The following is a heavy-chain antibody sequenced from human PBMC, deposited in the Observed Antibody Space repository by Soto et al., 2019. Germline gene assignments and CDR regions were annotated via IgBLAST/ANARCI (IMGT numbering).Heavy chain of an antibody. CDR2: IRSKAYGGTT. J-gene: IGHJ4*02. CDR1: GFTFGDYA. Sequence: GGSLRLSCTASGFTFGDYAMSWVRQAPGKGLEWVGFIRSKAYGGTTEYAASVKGRFTISRDDSKSIAYLQMNSLKTEDTAVYYCTRDRFGLYSSGWYYFDYWGQGTLVTVSS. V-gene: IGHV3-49*04. CDR3: TRDRFGLYSSGWYYFDY. D-gene: IGHD6-19*01.